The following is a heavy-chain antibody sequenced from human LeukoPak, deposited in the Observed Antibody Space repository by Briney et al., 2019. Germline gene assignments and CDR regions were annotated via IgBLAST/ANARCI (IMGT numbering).Heavy chain of an antibody. D-gene: IGHD6-19*01. Sequence: SQTLSLTCTVSGGSISSGSYYWSWIRQPAGKGLEWIGRIYTSGSTNYNPSLKSRVTISVDTSKNQFSLNLSSVPAADTAVYYCARREYSSGWYPGYGAFDIWGKGTMVTVSS. CDR3: ARREYSSGWYPGYGAFDI. CDR2: IYTSGST. CDR1: GGSISSGSYY. J-gene: IGHJ3*02. V-gene: IGHV4-61*02.